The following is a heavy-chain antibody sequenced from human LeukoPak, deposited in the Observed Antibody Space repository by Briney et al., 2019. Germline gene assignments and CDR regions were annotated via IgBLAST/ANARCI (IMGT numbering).Heavy chain of an antibody. D-gene: IGHD2-15*01. Sequence: AGGSLRLSCAASGFTFSSYSMNWVRQAPGKGLEWVSSISSSSSYIYYADSVKGRFTISRDNAKNSLYLQMNSLRAEDTAVYYCARAPFGWSGYYYYMDVWGKGTTVTISS. CDR2: ISSSSSYI. CDR1: GFTFSSYS. CDR3: ARAPFGWSGYYYYMDV. V-gene: IGHV3-21*01. J-gene: IGHJ6*03.